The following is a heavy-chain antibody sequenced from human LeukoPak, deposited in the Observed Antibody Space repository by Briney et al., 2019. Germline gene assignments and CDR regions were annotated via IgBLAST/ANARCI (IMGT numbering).Heavy chain of an antibody. J-gene: IGHJ3*02. CDR2: ISSSSSYI. Sequence: GGSLRLSCAASGFTFSDYYMSWIRQAPGKGLEWVSSISSSSSYIYYADSVKGRFTISRDNAKNSLYLQMNSLRAEDTAVYYCARGVADGDYGAFDIWGQGTMVTVSS. D-gene: IGHD4-17*01. V-gene: IGHV3-11*06. CDR1: GFTFSDYY. CDR3: ARGVADGDYGAFDI.